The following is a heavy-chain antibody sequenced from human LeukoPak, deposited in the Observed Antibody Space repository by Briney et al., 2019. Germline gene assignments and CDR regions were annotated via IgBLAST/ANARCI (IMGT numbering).Heavy chain of an antibody. CDR1: GGSVSSGSYY. CDR3: ARELTQYYFDY. CDR2: IYYSGST. J-gene: IGHJ4*02. Sequence: LETLSLTCTVSGGSVSSGSYYWSWIRQPPGKGLEWIGYIYYSGSTNYNPSLKSRVTISVDTSKNQFSLKLSSVTAADTAVYYCARELTQYYFDYWGQGTLVTVSS. V-gene: IGHV4-61*01. D-gene: IGHD4-23*01.